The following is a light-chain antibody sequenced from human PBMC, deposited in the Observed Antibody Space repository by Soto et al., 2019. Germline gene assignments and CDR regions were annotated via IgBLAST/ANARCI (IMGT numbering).Light chain of an antibody. CDR3: QSFDSSLTTFYV. CDR1: SSNIGAGYA. Sequence: QSVLTQPPSVSGALGQRVTISCTGSSSNIGAGYAVHWYQQLPGTAPKLLIYVNNNRPSGVPDRFSGSKSGTSASLAITGLQAEDEADYYCQSFDSSLTTFYVFGTGTKVTVL. J-gene: IGLJ1*01. CDR2: VNN. V-gene: IGLV1-40*01.